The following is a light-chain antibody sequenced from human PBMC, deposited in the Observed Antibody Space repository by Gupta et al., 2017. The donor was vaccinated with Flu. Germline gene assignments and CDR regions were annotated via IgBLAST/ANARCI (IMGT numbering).Light chain of an antibody. CDR2: EVS. J-gene: IGLJ1*01. CDR1: SSDVGGYNY. CDR3: SSDTSSSTYV. V-gene: IGLV2-14*01. Sequence: QSALTQPASVSGSPGQSITISCTGTSSDVGGYNYVSWYQQHPGKAPKLMIYEVSNRPAGVANRFSGSKSGNTASLTISGRQEEDEADYYCSSDTSSSTYVFGTGTKVTVL.